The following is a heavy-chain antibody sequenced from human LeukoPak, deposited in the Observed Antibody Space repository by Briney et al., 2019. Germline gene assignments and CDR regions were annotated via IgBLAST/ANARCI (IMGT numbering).Heavy chain of an antibody. V-gene: IGHV4-34*01. J-gene: IGHJ5*02. CDR2: INHSGST. CDR1: GGSFSGYY. D-gene: IGHD1-7*01. CDR3: ARGPNTNNWNYGFDP. Sequence: SETLSLTCAVYGGSFSGYYWSWIRQPPGKGLEWIGEINHSGSTNYNPSLKSRVTISVDTSKNQFSLKLSSVTAADTAVYYCARGPNTNNWNYGFDPWGQGTLVTVSS.